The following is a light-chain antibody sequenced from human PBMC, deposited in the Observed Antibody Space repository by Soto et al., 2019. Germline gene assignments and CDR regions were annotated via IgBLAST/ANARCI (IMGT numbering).Light chain of an antibody. CDR1: QNVDKF. V-gene: IGKV3-11*01. J-gene: IGKJ3*01. CDR3: MQGTHWPPS. Sequence: EIELTQSPATLSLSPGETATLSCRASQNVDKFLAWYQQRPGQPPRLLIFDSSNRATGVPVRFSGSGSGTVFTLTIGSLEPEDSAVYYCMQGTHWPPSFGPGTKVDIK. CDR2: DSS.